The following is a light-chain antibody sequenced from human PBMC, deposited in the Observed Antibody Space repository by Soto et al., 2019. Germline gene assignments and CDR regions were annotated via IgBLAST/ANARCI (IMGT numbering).Light chain of an antibody. CDR3: MQGLQTPLT. Sequence: DIVMTQSPLSLSVTPVEPASISCRTSQSLLDSNGYNYLDWYLQKPGQSPQLLIYLGSNRASGVHDRFSGSGSVTEFTLKISSVEAEDVGIYDCMQGLQTPLTFDGGTKVDIK. CDR2: LGS. J-gene: IGKJ4*01. V-gene: IGKV2-28*01. CDR1: QSLLDSNGYNY.